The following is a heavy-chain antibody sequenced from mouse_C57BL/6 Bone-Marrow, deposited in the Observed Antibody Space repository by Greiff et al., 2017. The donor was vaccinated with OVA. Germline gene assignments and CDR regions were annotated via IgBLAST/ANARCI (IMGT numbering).Heavy chain of an antibody. CDR3: AIGLLPYYFDY. J-gene: IGHJ2*01. CDR1: GYTFTSYW. V-gene: IGHV1-74*01. Sequence: QVQLQQPGAELVKPGASVKVSCKASGYTFTSYWMHWVKQRPGQGLEWIGRIHPSDSDTNYNQKFKGKATLTVDKSSSTAYMQLISLTSEDSAVYYCAIGLLPYYFDYWGQGTTLTVSS. D-gene: IGHD2-3*01. CDR2: IHPSDSDT.